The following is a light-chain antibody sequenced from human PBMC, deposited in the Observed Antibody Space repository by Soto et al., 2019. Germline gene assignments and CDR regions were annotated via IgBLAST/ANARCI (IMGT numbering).Light chain of an antibody. Sequence: EIVMTQSPATLSASPGERVTLSCRASQSVRSNLAWYQQKPGQAPRLLIYGASTRATGIPARFSGSGSGTEFTLTISSLQSEDFAVYYCQQYNNWPPWTFGQGTKVEIK. J-gene: IGKJ1*01. V-gene: IGKV3-15*01. CDR2: GAS. CDR1: QSVRSN. CDR3: QQYNNWPPWT.